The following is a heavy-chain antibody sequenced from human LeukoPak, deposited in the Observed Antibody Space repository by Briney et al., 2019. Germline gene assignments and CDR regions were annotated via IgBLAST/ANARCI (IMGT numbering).Heavy chain of an antibody. CDR2: IRSTANGYAP. CDR1: GFTFSGSA. V-gene: IGHV3-73*01. J-gene: IGHJ4*02. D-gene: IGHD3-10*01. CDR3: TGNYYGAGSYADFYY. Sequence: PGGSLRLSCAASGFTFSGSALHWVRQAAGKGLEWVGRIRSTANGYAPAYAASGKGRFTISRDDSKNTAYLQMDSLKTEDTAVYYCTGNYYGAGSYADFYYWGQGTLVSVSS.